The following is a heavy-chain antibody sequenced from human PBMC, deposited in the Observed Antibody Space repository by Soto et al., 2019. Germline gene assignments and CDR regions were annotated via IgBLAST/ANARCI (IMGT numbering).Heavy chain of an antibody. Sequence: QVQLVQSGAEVKKPGSSVKVSCKASGGTFSSYAISWVRQAPGQGLEWMGGIIPIFGTANYAQKFQGRVTITPDESTSTAYMELSSLRAEDTAVYYCAGVLRDCTNGVCWDRYYYYYGMDVWGQGTTVTVSS. CDR3: AGVLRDCTNGVCWDRYYYYYGMDV. CDR2: IIPIFGTA. V-gene: IGHV1-69*05. D-gene: IGHD2-8*01. CDR1: GGTFSSYA. J-gene: IGHJ6*02.